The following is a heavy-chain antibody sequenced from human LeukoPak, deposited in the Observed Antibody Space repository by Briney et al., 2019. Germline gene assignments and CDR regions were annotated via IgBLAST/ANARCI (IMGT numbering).Heavy chain of an antibody. D-gene: IGHD3-22*01. J-gene: IGHJ4*02. CDR1: GYTFTGYY. Sequence: ASVKVSCEASGYTFTGYYMHWVRQAPGQGLEWMGWINPNSGGTNYAQKFQGRVTMTRDTSISTAYMELSRLRSDDTAVYYCARVMHVYYDSSGYPDYWGQGTLVTVSS. CDR2: INPNSGGT. V-gene: IGHV1-2*02. CDR3: ARVMHVYYDSSGYPDY.